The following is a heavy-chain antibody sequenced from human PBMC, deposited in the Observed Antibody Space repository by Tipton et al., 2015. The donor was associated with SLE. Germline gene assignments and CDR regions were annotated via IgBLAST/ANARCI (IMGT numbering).Heavy chain of an antibody. Sequence: TLSLTCAVYGGSFSSYYWSWIRQPPGKGLEWIGYIYYSGSTNYNPSLKSRVTISVDTSKNQFSLKLSSVTAADTAVYYCARDLRGSGSYSHYYYGMDVWGQGTTATVSS. CDR1: GGSFSSYY. CDR2: IYYSGST. J-gene: IGHJ6*02. V-gene: IGHV4-59*01. D-gene: IGHD3-10*01. CDR3: ARDLRGSGSYSHYYYGMDV.